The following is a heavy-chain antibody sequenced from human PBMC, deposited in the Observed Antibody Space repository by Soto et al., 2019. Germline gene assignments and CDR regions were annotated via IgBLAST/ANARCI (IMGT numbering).Heavy chain of an antibody. Sequence: GAPRLSPSAPGFPLYSPFFSWGRQAPGEGAEGGSAINGSGGSTYYADPLKGRVPISTDKSKNTLYLQKNNPRAEDTAVYNCAKDRRETGYYIDYYYMDVWGKGTRVTVSS. CDR3: AKDRRETGYYIDYYYMDV. CDR2: INGSGGST. V-gene: IGHV3-23*01. D-gene: IGHD3-9*01. J-gene: IGHJ6*03. CDR1: GFPLYSPF.